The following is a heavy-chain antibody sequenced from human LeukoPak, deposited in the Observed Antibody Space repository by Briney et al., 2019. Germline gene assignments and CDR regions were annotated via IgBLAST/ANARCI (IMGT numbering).Heavy chain of an antibody. CDR1: GYTFTSYG. Sequence: ASVKVSCKASGYTFTSYGISWVRQAPGQGLEWMGWISAYNGNTNYAQKLQGRVTMTTDTSTSTAYMELRSLRSDDTAAYYCARGSALYYYGSGSYRYFDYWGQGTLVTVSS. D-gene: IGHD3-10*01. CDR2: ISAYNGNT. CDR3: ARGSALYYYGSGSYRYFDY. V-gene: IGHV1-18*01. J-gene: IGHJ4*02.